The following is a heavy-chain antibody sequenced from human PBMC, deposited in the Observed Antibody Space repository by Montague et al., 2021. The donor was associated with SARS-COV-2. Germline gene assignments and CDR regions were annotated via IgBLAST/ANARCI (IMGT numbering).Heavy chain of an antibody. J-gene: IGHJ5*01. CDR1: GGSISTYY. Sequence: SETLSLTCSVSGGSISTYYWTWIRQPPGKGLEWLAYLYYSGSSNYNPSPKSRVTISVDTTTNELSLKLSSVTAADTAAYFCAVQPFKCPWDPRPFDSWGQGALVIVSS. V-gene: IGHV4-59*08. D-gene: IGHD1-1*01. CDR2: LYYSGSS. CDR3: AVQPFKCPWDPRPFDS.